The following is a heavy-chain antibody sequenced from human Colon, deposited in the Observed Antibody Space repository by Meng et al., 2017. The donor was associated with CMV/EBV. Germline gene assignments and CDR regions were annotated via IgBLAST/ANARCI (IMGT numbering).Heavy chain of an antibody. J-gene: IGHJ5*02. V-gene: IGHV1-69*12. D-gene: IGHD6-13*01. CDR2: IIPMFGSP. Sequence: QFQLFASVAALRKLGSSVKVACNASGGTFDTSTFTLVRQAPGQGLDCMGGIIPMFGSPSYSQKFRGRVTITADELEVNSLRSEDTAVYYCARGKQAGFDLWGQGTLVTVSS. CDR1: GGTFDTST. CDR3: ARGKQAGFDL.